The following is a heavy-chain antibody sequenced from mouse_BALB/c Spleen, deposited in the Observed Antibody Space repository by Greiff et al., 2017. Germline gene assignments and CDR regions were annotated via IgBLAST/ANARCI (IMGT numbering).Heavy chain of an antibody. CDR3: AREGEYGNFFAY. CDR2: ISDGGSYT. Sequence: EVKLMESGGGLVKPGGSLKLSCAASGFTFSDYYMYWVRQTPEKRLEWVATISDGGSYTYYPDSVKGRFTISRDNAKNNLYLQMSSLKSEDTAMYYCAREGEYGNFFAYWGQETLVTVSA. V-gene: IGHV5-4*02. J-gene: IGHJ3*01. CDR1: GFTFSDYY. D-gene: IGHD2-10*02.